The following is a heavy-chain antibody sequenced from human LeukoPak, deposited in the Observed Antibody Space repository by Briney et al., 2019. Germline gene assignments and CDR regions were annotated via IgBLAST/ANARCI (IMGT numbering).Heavy chain of an antibody. Sequence: CLRLSCAASGFSFSSYAMSWVRQAPRNGLEWVSAISGSVGSTYYADSVTGRFTTSRDHSRHTPYLQMNSLRAEDTGVYSCAKGYYDYVWGSYYFDCWGEGTLVTVS. CDR2: ISGSVGST. CDR1: GFSFSSYA. CDR3: AKGYYDYVWGSYYFDC. J-gene: IGHJ4*02. V-gene: IGHV3-23*01. D-gene: IGHD3-16*01.